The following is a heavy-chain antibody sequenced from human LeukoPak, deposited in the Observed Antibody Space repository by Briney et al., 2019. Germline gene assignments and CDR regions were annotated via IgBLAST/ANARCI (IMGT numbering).Heavy chain of an antibody. CDR2: IIPIFGTA. CDR3: ASSRIVVPAAMFWFDP. CDR1: GGIFSSYA. Sequence: SVKVSCKASGGIFSSYAISWVRQAPGQGLEWMGGIIPIFGTANYAQKFQGRVTITADESTSTAYMELSSLRSEDTAVYYCASSRIVVPAAMFWFDPWGQGTLVTVSS. D-gene: IGHD2-2*01. J-gene: IGHJ5*02. V-gene: IGHV1-69*13.